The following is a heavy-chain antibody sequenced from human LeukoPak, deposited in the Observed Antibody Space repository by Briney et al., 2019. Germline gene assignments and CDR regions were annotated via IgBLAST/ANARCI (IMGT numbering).Heavy chain of an antibody. Sequence: GGSLRLSCAASGFTFSSYAMSWVRQAPGKGLEWVSAISGSGSIGYADSVKGRFTISRDNAKNSLYLQMNSLRAEDTALYYCAKGPGPQYYYYYMDVWGKGTTVTISS. CDR3: AKGPGPQYYYYYMDV. CDR2: ISGSGSI. CDR1: GFTFSSYA. V-gene: IGHV3-9*01. J-gene: IGHJ6*03.